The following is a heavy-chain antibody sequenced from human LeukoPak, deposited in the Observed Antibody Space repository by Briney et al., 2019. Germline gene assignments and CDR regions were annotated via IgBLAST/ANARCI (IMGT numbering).Heavy chain of an antibody. CDR1: GFTFSTHS. J-gene: IGHJ6*02. CDR3: ASALCSSTSCYYYYGMDV. Sequence: GGSLRLSCAASGFTFSTHSMSWVRQSPGKGLEWVSYISSSGSTIYYADSVKGRFTISRDNAKNPLYLQMNSLRAEDTAVYYCASALCSSTSCYYYYGMDVWGQGTTVTVSS. V-gene: IGHV3-48*04. D-gene: IGHD2-2*01. CDR2: ISSSGSTI.